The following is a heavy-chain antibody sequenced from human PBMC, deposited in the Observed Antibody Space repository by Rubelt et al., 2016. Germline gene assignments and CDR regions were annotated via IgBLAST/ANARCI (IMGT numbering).Heavy chain of an antibody. V-gene: IGHV3-33*01. CDR3: ARQRDSTYVFDY. J-gene: IGHJ4*02. CDR1: GFTFSSCG. CDR2: IWYDGSNK. D-gene: IGHD2/OR15-2a*01. Sequence: GGGVVQPGRSLRLSCAASGFTFSSCGMHWVRQAPGKGLEWVAVIWYDGSNKYYADSVKGRFTISRDNSKNTLYLQMNSLRPDDTAVYYCARQRDSTYVFDYWGQGTQVTVSS.